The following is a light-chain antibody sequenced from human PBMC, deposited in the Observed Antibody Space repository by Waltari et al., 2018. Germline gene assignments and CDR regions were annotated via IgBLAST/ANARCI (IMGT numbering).Light chain of an antibody. Sequence: DIQMTQSPSPVSASEGDRVTITCRASQAISGWLAWYQQKPGRAPKLLIYGASSLHSGVSSRFSGSGSGTDFTLTISSLQPEDFAIYYCQQATSLPLTFGGGTRVEIK. CDR2: GAS. J-gene: IGKJ4*01. CDR3: QQATSLPLT. CDR1: QAISGW. V-gene: IGKV1-12*01.